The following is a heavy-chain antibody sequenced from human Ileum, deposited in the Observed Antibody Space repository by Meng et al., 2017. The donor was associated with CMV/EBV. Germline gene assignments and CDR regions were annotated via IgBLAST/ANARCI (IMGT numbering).Heavy chain of an antibody. V-gene: IGHV3-23*01. Sequence: ETLSLTCAASGFTFSSNAMSWVRQAPGKGLEWVSAISGSGGSTYYADSVKGRFTISRDNSKNTLYLQMNSLRAEDTAVYYCAIALIRGYCSSTSCYSYWGQGTLVTVSS. CDR1: GFTFSSNA. J-gene: IGHJ4*02. D-gene: IGHD2-2*02. CDR2: ISGSGGST. CDR3: AIALIRGYCSSTSCYSY.